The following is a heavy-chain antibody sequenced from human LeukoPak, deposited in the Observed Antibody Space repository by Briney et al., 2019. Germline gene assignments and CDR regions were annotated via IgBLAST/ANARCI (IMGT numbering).Heavy chain of an antibody. CDR2: ISYDGSRT. Sequence: GRSQRLSCAASGFTFTEYAMHWVRQAPGKGLEWVALISYDGSRTDYADSVKGRFTISRDNSRNTPYLQLNSLGPEDAAVYYCARDSTYYYASGSSGPHYFDYWGQGALVTVSS. J-gene: IGHJ4*02. CDR3: ARDSTYYYASGSSGPHYFDY. CDR1: GFTFTEYA. V-gene: IGHV3-30*01. D-gene: IGHD3-10*01.